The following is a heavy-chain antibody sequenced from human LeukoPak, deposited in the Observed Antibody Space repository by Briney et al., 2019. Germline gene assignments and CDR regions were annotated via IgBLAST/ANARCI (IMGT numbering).Heavy chain of an antibody. D-gene: IGHD1-26*01. Sequence: SETLSLTCTVSGGSISSSSHYWGWIRQPPGKGLEWIGEINHSGSTNYNPSLKSRVTISVDTSKNQFSLKLSSVTAADTAVYYCAREIVGANWFDPWGQGTLVTVSS. CDR2: INHSGST. CDR3: AREIVGANWFDP. J-gene: IGHJ5*02. V-gene: IGHV4-39*07. CDR1: GGSISSSSHY.